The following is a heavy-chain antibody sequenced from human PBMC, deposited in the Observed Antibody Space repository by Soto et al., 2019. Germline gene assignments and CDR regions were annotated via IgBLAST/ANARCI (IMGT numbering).Heavy chain of an antibody. Sequence: RGESLKISCKASGYIFSTNWIAWIRHLPGKGLEWMGSIFPADSDVRYNPSFQGQVTISVDKSIDTAYLQWNSLKASDTATFYCAKHNYFGSGSSFYYYKSGLWGQGTTVTVSS. D-gene: IGHD3-10*01. V-gene: IGHV5-51*01. CDR1: GYIFSTNW. CDR3: AKHNYFGSGSSFYYYKSGL. J-gene: IGHJ6*02. CDR2: IFPADSDV.